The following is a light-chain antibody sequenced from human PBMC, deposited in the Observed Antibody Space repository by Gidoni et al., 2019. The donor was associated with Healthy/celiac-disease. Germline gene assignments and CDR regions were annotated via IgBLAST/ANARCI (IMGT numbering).Light chain of an antibody. CDR2: DAS. J-gene: IGKJ2*01. Sequence: EIVLTQSPATLSLYQGERATISCRSSQSVSSYLAWYQQKPGQAPRLLIYDASNRATGIPAKFSVSWSGTDFTLTISSLEPEDFAVYYCQQRSNWPPYTFGQGTKLEIK. CDR3: QQRSNWPPYT. V-gene: IGKV3-11*01. CDR1: QSVSSY.